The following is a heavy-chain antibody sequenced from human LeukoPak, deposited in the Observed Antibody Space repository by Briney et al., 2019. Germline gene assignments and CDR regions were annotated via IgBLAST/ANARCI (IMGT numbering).Heavy chain of an antibody. CDR3: ARVQDAAMIPHDF. CDR2: MNPNNGNT. Sequence: ASVKVSCKASGYTFTNYDINWVRQAPGQGLEWMGWMNPNNGNTGYAQQFQGRVTMTRDTSINTAYLELSSLISEDAACYYCARVQDAAMIPHDFWGQGTLVTVSS. V-gene: IGHV1-8*01. D-gene: IGHD5-18*01. J-gene: IGHJ4*02. CDR1: GYTFTNYD.